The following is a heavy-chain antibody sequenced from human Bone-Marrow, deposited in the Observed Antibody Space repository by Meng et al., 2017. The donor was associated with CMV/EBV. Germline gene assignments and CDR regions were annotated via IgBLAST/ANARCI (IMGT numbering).Heavy chain of an antibody. V-gene: IGHV3-20*04. CDR2: INWNGGST. Sequence: GESLKISCAASGFTFDDYGMSWVRQAPGKGLEWVSGINWNGGSTGYADSVKGRFTISRDNAKNSLYLQMNSLRAEDTAVYYCARDLVVGLGSSQDKSYYYYGMDVWGQGTTVTVSS. CDR3: ARDLVVGLGSSQDKSYYYYGMDV. J-gene: IGHJ6*02. D-gene: IGHD6-13*01. CDR1: GFTFDDYG.